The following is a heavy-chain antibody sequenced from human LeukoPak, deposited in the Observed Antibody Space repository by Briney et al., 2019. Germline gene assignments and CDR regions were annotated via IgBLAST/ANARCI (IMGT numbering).Heavy chain of an antibody. V-gene: IGHV3-11*03. J-gene: IGHJ4*02. CDR1: GFTFSDYC. CDR2: ISTTSSYT. Sequence: GGSLRLSCAASGFTFSDYCMSWIRQAPGKGLDWVSYISTTSSYTDYADSVKGRFTISRDNARNSLYLEMNSLRAEDTATYYCARTYSTSWCDYWGQGALVTVSS. CDR3: ARTYSTSWCDY. D-gene: IGHD6-13*01.